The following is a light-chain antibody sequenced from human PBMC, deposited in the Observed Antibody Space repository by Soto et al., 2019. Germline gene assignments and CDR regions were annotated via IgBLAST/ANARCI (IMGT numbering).Light chain of an antibody. CDR2: AAS. CDR1: QSISSY. J-gene: IGKJ3*01. CDR3: QQSYSTPRFT. V-gene: IGKV1-39*01. Sequence: DIPMTQSPSSLSASVGDRVTITCRASQSISSYLNWYQQKPGKAPKLLIYAASSLQSGVLSRYSGSGSGTDFTLTISSLQPEDFATYYCQQSYSTPRFTFGPGTKVDIK.